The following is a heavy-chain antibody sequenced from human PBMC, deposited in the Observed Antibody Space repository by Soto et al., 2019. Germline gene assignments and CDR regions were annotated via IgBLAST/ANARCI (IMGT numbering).Heavy chain of an antibody. D-gene: IGHD3-3*01. J-gene: IGHJ4*02. Sequence: ASVKVSCKVSGYTLTELSMHWVRQAPGKGLEWMGGFDREDGETIYAQKFQGRVTMTEDTSTDTAYMELSSLRSEGTAVYYCTTGQRPLRFLEWLSRYYFDFWGQGTLVTVSS. CDR3: TTGQRPLRFLEWLSRYYFDF. CDR1: GYTLTELS. CDR2: FDREDGET. V-gene: IGHV1-24*01.